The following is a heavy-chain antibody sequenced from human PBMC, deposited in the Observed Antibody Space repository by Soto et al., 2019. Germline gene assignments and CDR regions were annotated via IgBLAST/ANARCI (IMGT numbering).Heavy chain of an antibody. CDR3: TKNPRNSGWIRFEY. D-gene: IGHD6-19*01. CDR2: VSDSGGLT. Sequence: PGGSLRLSGAASGFTFSGYSMSWVRQAPGKGLEWVASVSDSGGLTNYADSVQGRFIISRDNSKNTLYLQMNSLGAEDTAVYYCTKNPRNSGWIRFEYWGQGTLVTVSS. J-gene: IGHJ4*02. CDR1: GFTFSGYS. V-gene: IGHV3-23*01.